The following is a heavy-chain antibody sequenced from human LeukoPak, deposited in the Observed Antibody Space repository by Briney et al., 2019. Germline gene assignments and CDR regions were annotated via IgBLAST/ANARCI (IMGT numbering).Heavy chain of an antibody. CDR1: GFTFSSYA. CDR3: AKDRVVVAATPRTRFDP. CDR2: ISGSGGST. Sequence: PGGSLRLSCAASGFTFSSYAMSWVRQAPGKGLEWVTAISGSGGSTYYAASVKGRFTISRDNSKNTLYLQMNSLRAEDTAVYYCAKDRVVVAATPRTRFDPWGQGTLVTVSS. V-gene: IGHV3-23*01. J-gene: IGHJ5*02. D-gene: IGHD2-15*01.